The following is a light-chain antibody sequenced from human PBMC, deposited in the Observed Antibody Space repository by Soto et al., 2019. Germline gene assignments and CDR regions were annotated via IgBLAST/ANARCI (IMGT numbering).Light chain of an antibody. Sequence: SYELTQPPSVSVSLGQMARITCSGEALPKKYPYWYQQKPGQFPVLVIYKDSERPSGIPERFSGSRSGTIVTLTIGGVQAEDEADYYCLSADSSGTHVIFGGGTQLTVL. CDR2: KDS. CDR1: ALPKKY. CDR3: LSADSSGTHVI. J-gene: IGLJ2*01. V-gene: IGLV3-16*01.